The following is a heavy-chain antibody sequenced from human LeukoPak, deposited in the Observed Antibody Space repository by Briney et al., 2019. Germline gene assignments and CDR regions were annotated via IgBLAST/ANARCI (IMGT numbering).Heavy chain of an antibody. Sequence: GASVKVSCKASGYSFTTYCLNWVRQAPGQGLGWMGWISAYSDKRNYAAKFQGRFTMTRDTSTSTAHMELRSLRSDDTAVYYCARWVSARWVEDWGQGTLVTVSS. CDR3: ARWVSARWVED. D-gene: IGHD4/OR15-4a*01. J-gene: IGHJ4*02. CDR2: ISAYSDKR. CDR1: GYSFTTYC. V-gene: IGHV1-18*01.